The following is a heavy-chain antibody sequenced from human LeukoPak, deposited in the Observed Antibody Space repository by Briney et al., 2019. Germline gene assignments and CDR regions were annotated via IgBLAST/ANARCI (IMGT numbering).Heavy chain of an antibody. CDR2: IYHSGST. CDR1: GYSISSGYY. V-gene: IGHV4-38-2*02. D-gene: IGHD3-22*01. J-gene: IGHJ3*02. Sequence: PSETLSLTCTVSGYSISSGYYWGWIRQPPGKGLEWIGSIYHSGSTYYNPSLKSRVTISVDTSKNQFSLKLTSVTAADTAVYYCASLADWYYYDDSGYPLGAFDIWGQGTMVTVSS. CDR3: ASLADWYYYDDSGYPLGAFDI.